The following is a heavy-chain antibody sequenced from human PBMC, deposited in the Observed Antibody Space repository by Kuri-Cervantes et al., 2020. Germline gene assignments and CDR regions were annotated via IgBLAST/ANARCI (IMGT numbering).Heavy chain of an antibody. Sequence: SQTLSLTCAVYGGSFSGYYWSWIRQPPGKGLEWIGYIYYSGSTYYNPSLKSRVTISVDTSKNQFSLKLSSVTAADTAVYYCARADYYDSSGYYFYYGMDVWGQGTTVTVSS. CDR2: IYYSGST. D-gene: IGHD3-22*01. CDR3: ARADYYDSSGYYFYYGMDV. J-gene: IGHJ6*02. V-gene: IGHV4-34*09. CDR1: GGSFSGYY.